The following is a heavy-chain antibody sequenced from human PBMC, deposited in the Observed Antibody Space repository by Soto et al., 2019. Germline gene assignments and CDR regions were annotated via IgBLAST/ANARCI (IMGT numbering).Heavy chain of an antibody. D-gene: IGHD2-2*01. CDR2: TDYSGNT. CDR1: SDSISSYY. J-gene: IGHJ5*02. CDR3: AGGPRGVPNWFEP. Sequence: SETLSLTCTVSSDSISSYYWIWIRQSPGKGLEWIGYTDYSGNTNYNPSLKSRVTISGDTSKNQFSLRLSSVTAADTAVYYCAGGPRGVPNWFEPWGQGTLVTVSS. V-gene: IGHV4-59*08.